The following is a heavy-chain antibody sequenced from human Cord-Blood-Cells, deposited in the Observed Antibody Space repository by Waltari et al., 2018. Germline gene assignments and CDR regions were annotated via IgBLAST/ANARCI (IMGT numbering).Heavy chain of an antibody. J-gene: IGHJ4*02. D-gene: IGHD6-19*01. Sequence: QVQLQQWGAGLLKPSETLSLTCAVYGGSFSGYYWSWIRQPPGKGLEWIGEINHSGSTNYNPSLKSRVTISVDTSKNQFSLKLSSVTAADTAVYYCAYSSGWYYFDYWGQVTLVTVSS. V-gene: IGHV4-34*01. CDR1: GGSFSGYY. CDR2: INHSGST. CDR3: AYSSGWYYFDY.